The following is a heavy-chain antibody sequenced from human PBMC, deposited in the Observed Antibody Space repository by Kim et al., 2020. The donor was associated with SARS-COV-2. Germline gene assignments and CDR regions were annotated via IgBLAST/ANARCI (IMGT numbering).Heavy chain of an antibody. V-gene: IGHV4-30-4*01. CDR2: IYYSGIT. D-gene: IGHD2-15*01. J-gene: IGHJ2*01. Sequence: SETLSLTCTVSGGSISSGDYYWSWIRQPPGKGLEWSGYIYYSGITYYNPSLKSRVTISVDTSKNQFSLKLSSVTAADTAVYYCARPRSGGDWYFDLWGRGTLVTVSS. CDR1: GGSISSGDYY. CDR3: ARPRSGGDWYFDL.